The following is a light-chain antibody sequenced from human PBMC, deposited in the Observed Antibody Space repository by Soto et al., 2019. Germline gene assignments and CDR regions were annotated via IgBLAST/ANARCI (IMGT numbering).Light chain of an antibody. V-gene: IGKV1-12*01. Sequence: DIQMTQSRSSVSASLGDRVSITCRASQDVGDWLAWYQKKAGKDPKLLVYAASSLQSGVPSRFSGSGSGTDFTLTISRLQPEDFATYECQQRYSTTITFGPGTRLEIK. J-gene: IGKJ5*01. CDR3: QQRYSTTIT. CDR2: AAS. CDR1: QDVGDW.